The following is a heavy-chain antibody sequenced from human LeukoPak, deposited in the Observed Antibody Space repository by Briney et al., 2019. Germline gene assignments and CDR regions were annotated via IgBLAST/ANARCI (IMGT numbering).Heavy chain of an antibody. CDR1: GYTLTEVS. CDR3: ARGGSSSWRDYYYYMDV. CDR2: FNPISGGT. V-gene: IGHV1-2*02. D-gene: IGHD6-13*01. J-gene: IGHJ6*03. Sequence: ASVKVSCKISGYTLTEVSLHWLRQATGQGLEWMGWFNPISGGTNYSQKFQGRVTMTRDTSISTAYMELSRLRSDDTAVYYCARGGSSSWRDYYYYMDVWGKGTTVTISS.